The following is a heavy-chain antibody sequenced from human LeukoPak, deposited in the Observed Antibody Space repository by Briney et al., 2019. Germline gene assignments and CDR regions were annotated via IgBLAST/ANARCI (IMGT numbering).Heavy chain of an antibody. V-gene: IGHV5-51*01. CDR2: IYPGDSDT. J-gene: IGHJ5*02. D-gene: IGHD2-15*01. CDR1: GYIFTSYW. CDR3: ARRYCSGGSCYGNWFDP. Sequence: GESLQISCKGSGYIFTSYWIGWVRPLPGKGLEWMGIIYPGDSDTRYSPSFQGQVTISADKSISTAYLQWSSLKASDTAMYYCARRYCSGGSCYGNWFDPWGQGTLVTVSS.